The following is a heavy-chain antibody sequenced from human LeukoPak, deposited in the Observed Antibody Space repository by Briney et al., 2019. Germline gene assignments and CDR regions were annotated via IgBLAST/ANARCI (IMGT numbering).Heavy chain of an antibody. V-gene: IGHV4-61*01. Sequence: SETLSLTCTVSGGSVSSGSYYWSWIRQPPGRGLEWIAYSHYSGSAAYNPSLKSRVTISRDMSTNQFSLKMTSVTAADTAVYFCARDMGAPDYGSYSVDYWGQGTLVTVSS. D-gene: IGHD4-23*01. CDR3: ARDMGAPDYGSYSVDY. CDR1: GGSVSSGSYY. CDR2: SHYSGSA. J-gene: IGHJ4*02.